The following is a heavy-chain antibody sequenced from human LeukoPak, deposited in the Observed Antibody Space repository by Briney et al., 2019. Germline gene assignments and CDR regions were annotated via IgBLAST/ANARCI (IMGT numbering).Heavy chain of an antibody. Sequence: GGTLRLSCAASGFTFSTYAMSWVRQAPGKGLEWVSAISGSGGSTYYADSVKGRFTISRNNSKNTLYLQMNSLRAEDTAVYYCAKADTAMDYFDYWGQGTLVTVSS. CDR2: ISGSGGST. V-gene: IGHV3-23*01. D-gene: IGHD5-18*01. J-gene: IGHJ4*02. CDR3: AKADTAMDYFDY. CDR1: GFTFSTYA.